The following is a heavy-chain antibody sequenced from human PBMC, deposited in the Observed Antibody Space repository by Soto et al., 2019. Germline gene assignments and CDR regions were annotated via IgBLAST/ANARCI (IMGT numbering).Heavy chain of an antibody. Sequence: QVQLVQSGAELKKPWSSVRVSCKASGGTFSSFGISWVRQAPGQGLEWMGSIIPVFGRPNHAQRFWGRLSITADETTNTSYMELSDLTSEDTAVYYCAREGSGYTVWGQDTQVTVSP. CDR3: AREGSGYTV. CDR2: IIPVFGRP. CDR1: GGTFSSFG. J-gene: IGHJ1*01. D-gene: IGHD2-2*02. V-gene: IGHV1-69*18.